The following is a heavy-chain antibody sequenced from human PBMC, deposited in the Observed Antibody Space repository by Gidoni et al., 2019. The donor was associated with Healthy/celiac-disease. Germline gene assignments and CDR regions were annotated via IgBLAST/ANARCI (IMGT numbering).Heavy chain of an antibody. J-gene: IGHJ4*02. CDR1: GCTVSSYG. CDR2: IWYDGSNK. CDR3: ARDRLAAVAGLFDY. V-gene: IGHV3-33*01. Sequence: QVQLVESGGGVVQPGRYLRLACAAAGCTVSSYGMHWVRQAAGKGLEGVAVIWYDGSNKYYADSVKGRFTISRDNSKNTLYLQMNSLRAEDTAVYYCARDRLAAVAGLFDYWGQGTLVTVSS. D-gene: IGHD6-19*01.